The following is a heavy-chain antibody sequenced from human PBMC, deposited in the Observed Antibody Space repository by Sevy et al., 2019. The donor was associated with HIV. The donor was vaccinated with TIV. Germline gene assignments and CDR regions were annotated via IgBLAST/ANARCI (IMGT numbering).Heavy chain of an antibody. CDR3: RGVATTTAFDY. Sequence: GGSLRLSCAASGFTFNSYSMNWVRQAPGKGLEWVSSISGSGGSTYYADSEKGRFTISRDNFRRMVALQMISLRAEDTAIYYCRGVATTTAFDYWGQGTLVTVSS. J-gene: IGHJ4*02. CDR2: ISGSGGST. D-gene: IGHD1-26*01. CDR1: GFTFNSYS. V-gene: IGHV3-23*01.